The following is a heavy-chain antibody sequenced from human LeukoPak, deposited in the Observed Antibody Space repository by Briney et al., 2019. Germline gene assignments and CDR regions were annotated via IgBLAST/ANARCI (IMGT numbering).Heavy chain of an antibody. CDR3: ARDTGGGYSCYDC. V-gene: IGHV3-7*01. CDR1: GFTFSSYW. D-gene: IGHD5-18*01. Sequence: GGSLRLSCAASGFTFSSYWMTWIRQAPGKGLEWVANIKQDGSEKYYVDSVKGRLTNSRDNAKTSLYLQMNSLRAEDTAVYYCARDTGGGYSCYDCWGQGTLVTVSS. CDR2: IKQDGSEK. J-gene: IGHJ4*02.